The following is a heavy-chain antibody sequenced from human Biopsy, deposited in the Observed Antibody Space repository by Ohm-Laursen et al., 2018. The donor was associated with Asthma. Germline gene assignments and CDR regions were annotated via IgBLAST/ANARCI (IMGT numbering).Heavy chain of an antibody. Sequence: SLRLSCAASGFTVSSNGMSWVRQPPGKGLEWVSVIYSGGGTFYADSVKGRATISRDNSKNTLYLQMNSLRTEDTAVYYCAKRRGYSGHDNDYWGQGTLVSVSS. CDR1: GFTVSSNG. J-gene: IGHJ4*02. CDR3: AKRRGYSGHDNDY. V-gene: IGHV3-53*05. D-gene: IGHD5-12*01. CDR2: IYSGGGT.